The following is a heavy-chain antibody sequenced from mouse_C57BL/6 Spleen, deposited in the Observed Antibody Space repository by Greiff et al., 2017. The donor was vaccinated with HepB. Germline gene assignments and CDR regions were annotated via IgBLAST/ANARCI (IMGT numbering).Heavy chain of an antibody. D-gene: IGHD2-2*01. CDR3: ARHGGYDIAY. CDR2: ISGGGGNT. J-gene: IGHJ3*01. V-gene: IGHV5-9*01. CDR1: GFTFSSYT. Sequence: EVKLMESGGGLVKPGGSLKLSCAASGFTFSSYTMSWVRQTPEKRLEWVATISGGGGNTYYPDSVKGRFTISRDNAKNTLYLQMSSLRSEDTALYYCARHGGYDIAYWGQGTLVTVSA.